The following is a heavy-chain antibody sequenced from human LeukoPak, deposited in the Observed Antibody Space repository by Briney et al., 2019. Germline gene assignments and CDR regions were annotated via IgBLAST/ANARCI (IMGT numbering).Heavy chain of an antibody. CDR2: ISSSSSYI. Sequence: GGSLRLSCAASGFTFSSYSMNWVSQAPGKRLEWVSSISSSSSYIYYADSVKGRFTISRDNAKNSLYLQMNSLRAEDTAVYYCAKNPTSLTTWYYYYMDVWGKGTTVTVSS. V-gene: IGHV3-21*01. CDR1: GFTFSSYS. CDR3: AKNPTSLTTWYYYYMDV. J-gene: IGHJ6*03. D-gene: IGHD4-11*01.